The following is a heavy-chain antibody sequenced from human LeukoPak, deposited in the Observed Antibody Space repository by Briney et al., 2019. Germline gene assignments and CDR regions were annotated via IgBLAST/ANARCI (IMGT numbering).Heavy chain of an antibody. J-gene: IGHJ6*04. Sequence: PGGSLRLSCAASGFTFSSYAMHWVRQAPGKGLEWAAVISYEGSVTYYADSVKGRFTISRDNPKNTLDLQMNSLRVEDTAVYYCVRDRAPWGGALGGAKGMDVWGEGTTVTVSS. D-gene: IGHD3-10*01. CDR1: GFTFSSYA. CDR2: ISYEGSVT. CDR3: VRDRAPWGGALGGAKGMDV. V-gene: IGHV3-30*04.